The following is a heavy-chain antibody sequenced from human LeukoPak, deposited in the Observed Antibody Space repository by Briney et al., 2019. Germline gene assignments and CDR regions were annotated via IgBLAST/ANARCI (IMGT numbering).Heavy chain of an antibody. V-gene: IGHV3-74*01. J-gene: IGHJ4*02. D-gene: IGHD3-3*01. CDR2: INSDGSST. CDR3: ARPLYGSGSYYFDY. CDR1: GFTFSSHW. Sequence: PGGSLRLSCAASGFTFSSHWMHWVRQAPGKGLVWVSRINSDGSSTSYADSVKGRFTISRDNAKNTLYLQMSGLRAEDTSVYYCARPLYGSGSYYFDYWGQGTLVTVSS.